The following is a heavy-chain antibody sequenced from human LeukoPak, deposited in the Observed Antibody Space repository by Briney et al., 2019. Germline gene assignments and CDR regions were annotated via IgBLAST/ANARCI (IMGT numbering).Heavy chain of an antibody. V-gene: IGHV3-23*01. CDR2: ISGSGGST. J-gene: IGHJ4*02. CDR1: GFTFNKAW. Sequence: GGSLRLSCGASGFTFNKAWMSWVRQAPGKGLEWVSAISGSGGSTYYADSVKGRFTISRDNSKNTLYLQMNSLRAEDTAVYYCARGPSGYHNIGGQGTLVTVSS. CDR3: ARGPSGYHNI. D-gene: IGHD5-12*01.